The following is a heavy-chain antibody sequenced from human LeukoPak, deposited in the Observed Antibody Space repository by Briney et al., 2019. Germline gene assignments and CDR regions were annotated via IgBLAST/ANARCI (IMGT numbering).Heavy chain of an antibody. CDR3: ARVVYYYDSSGSQGRAFDGFDI. D-gene: IGHD3-22*01. CDR2: IYTSGST. Sequence: SETLSLTCTVSGGSISSYYWSWIRQPAGKGLEWIGRIYTSGSTNYNPSLKSRVTMSVDTSKNQFSMKLSSVTAADTAVYYCARVVYYYDSSGSQGRAFDGFDIWGQGTMVTVSS. J-gene: IGHJ3*02. CDR1: GGSISSYY. V-gene: IGHV4-4*07.